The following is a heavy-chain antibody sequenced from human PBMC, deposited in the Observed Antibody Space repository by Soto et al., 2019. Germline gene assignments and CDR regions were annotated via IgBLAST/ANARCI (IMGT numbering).Heavy chain of an antibody. CDR3: AKDMRPDGVWDFGH. D-gene: IGHD4-17*01. CDR2: VGQDGTP. J-gene: IGHJ4*02. V-gene: IGHV3-23*01. Sequence: GGSLRLSCAASGFTFSTYTMAWFRQAPGRGPEWVSGVGQDGTPYYADSVKGRFTVSRDNSRTSVYLEMIALRGEDTAVYYCAKDMRPDGVWDFGHWGQGTLVTVSS. CDR1: GFTFSTYT.